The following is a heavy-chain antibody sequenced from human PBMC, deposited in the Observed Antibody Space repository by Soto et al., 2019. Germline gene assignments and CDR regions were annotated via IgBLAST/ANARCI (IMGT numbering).Heavy chain of an antibody. J-gene: IGHJ6*02. CDR1: GFSLSTGGMG. CDR3: VHIRCAGDRLQCYSSYYYSGMYV. V-gene: IGHV2-5*02. CDR2: IYWDDDK. D-gene: IGHD2-21*02. Sequence: SGPTLVNPTQTLTLTCTFSGFSLSTGGMGVGWIRQPPGKTLEWLALIYWDDDKRYSPSLKSRLTIAKDTSKNQVVLTMTNMDPVDTATYYCVHIRCAGDRLQCYSSYYYSGMYVWGQGT.